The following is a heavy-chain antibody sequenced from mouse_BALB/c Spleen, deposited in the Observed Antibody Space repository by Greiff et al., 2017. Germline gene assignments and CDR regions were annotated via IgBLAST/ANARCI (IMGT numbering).Heavy chain of an antibody. CDR1: GYSITSDYA. J-gene: IGHJ2*01. D-gene: IGHD2-1*01. CDR3: AQYGNYFDY. Sequence: VQLKESGPGLVKPSQSLSLTCTVTGYSITSDYAWNWIRQFPGNKLEWMGYISYSGSTSYNPSLKSRISITRDTSKNQFFLQLNSVTTEDTATYYCAQYGNYFDYWGQGTTLTVSS. CDR2: ISYSGST. V-gene: IGHV3-2*02.